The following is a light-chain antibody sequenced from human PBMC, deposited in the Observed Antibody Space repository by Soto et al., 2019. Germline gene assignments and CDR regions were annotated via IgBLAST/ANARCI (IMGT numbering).Light chain of an antibody. CDR1: SSDVGGHNY. Sequence: QSALTQPPSASGSPGQSVTISCTGTSSDVGGHNYVSWYQQHPGKAPKLLIYEVIQRPSGVTDRFSCSKSGNTASLTVSGLQAEDEADYYCTSYAGSDNVIFVVGTKLTVL. CDR2: EVI. CDR3: TSYAGSDNVI. J-gene: IGLJ2*01. V-gene: IGLV2-8*01.